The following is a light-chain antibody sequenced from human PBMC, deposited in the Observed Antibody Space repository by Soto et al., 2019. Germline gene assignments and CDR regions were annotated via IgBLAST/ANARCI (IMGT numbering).Light chain of an antibody. V-gene: IGLV1-40*01. CDR2: DNT. Sequence: QSVLTQPPAVSGAPGQRVTISCTGSSSNIGAGYDVHWYQQLPGTAPKLLIYDNTNRPSGVPDRFSGSKSGASASLAITGLQAEDEADYYCQSYYTSLSVCVFGGGTKLTVL. J-gene: IGLJ3*02. CDR3: QSYYTSLSVCV. CDR1: SSNIGAGYD.